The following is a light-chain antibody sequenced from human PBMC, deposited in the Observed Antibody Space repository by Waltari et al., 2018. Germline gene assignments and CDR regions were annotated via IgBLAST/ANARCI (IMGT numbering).Light chain of an antibody. Sequence: QSALTQPASVSGSPGQSITISCTGTSSDVGGYNYVSWYQRDPGKAPKLIICEVSNRPSGVSSRLCGYKSGNTASLTISGLQAEDEADYYCSSYTSRSIPYFFGTGTKVTVL. CDR1: SSDVGGYNY. CDR2: EVS. CDR3: SSYTSRSIPYF. J-gene: IGLJ1*01. V-gene: IGLV2-14*01.